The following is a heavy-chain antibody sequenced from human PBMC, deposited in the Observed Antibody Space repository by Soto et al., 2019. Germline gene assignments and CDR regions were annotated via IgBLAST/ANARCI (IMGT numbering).Heavy chain of an antibody. Sequence: SETLSIRCTVSGGSISSYYWSWIRQPPGKGLEWIGYIYYSGSTSYNPSLKSRVTISVDTSKNQFSLKLSSVTAADTAVYYCAGSYCSSTSCYIDYYGMDVWGQGTTVTVSS. V-gene: IGHV4-59*01. D-gene: IGHD2-2*02. CDR3: AGSYCSSTSCYIDYYGMDV. CDR2: IYYSGST. J-gene: IGHJ6*02. CDR1: GGSISSYY.